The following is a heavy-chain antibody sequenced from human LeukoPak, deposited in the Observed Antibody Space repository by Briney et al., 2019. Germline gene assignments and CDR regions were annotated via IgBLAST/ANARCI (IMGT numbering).Heavy chain of an antibody. J-gene: IGHJ4*02. CDR3: ARSTLAILFDY. V-gene: IGHV4-59*08. Sequence: SETLSLTCSVFGGSISSYYWSWIRQPPGKGLEWIGYISYSGSTNYNPSLKSRVTISVDTSKNQFSLKLSSVTAADTAVYYCARSTLAILFDYWGQGTLVTVSS. CDR1: GGSISSYY. CDR2: ISYSGST.